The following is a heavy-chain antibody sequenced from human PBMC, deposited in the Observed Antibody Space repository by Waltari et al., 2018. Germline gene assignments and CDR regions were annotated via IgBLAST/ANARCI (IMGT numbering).Heavy chain of an antibody. CDR3: ARGRRQKRPQGGLTLADY. Sequence: QVQLQQWGAGLLKPSETLSLTCAVYGGSFSGYSWSWIRQPPGTGREGFGEINHSGSTNYNPSLKSRVTISVDTSKNQFSLKLSSVTAADTAVYYCARGRRQKRPQGGLTLADYWGQGTLVTVSS. CDR2: INHSGST. J-gene: IGHJ4*02. D-gene: IGHD3-3*02. CDR1: GGSFSGYS. V-gene: IGHV4-34*01.